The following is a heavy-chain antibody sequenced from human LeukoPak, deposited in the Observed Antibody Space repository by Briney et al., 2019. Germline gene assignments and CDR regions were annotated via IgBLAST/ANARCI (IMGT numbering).Heavy chain of an antibody. Sequence: SETLSLTCAVSGAFISSYHWSWIRQPPGKGLEWIGYIYYSGSTTYNPSLKSRLTMSLDTSKNQFSLKLSSVTAADTAVYYCARLGYCSSTSCYPNYYYYYYMDVWGKGTTVTVSS. V-gene: IGHV4-59*12. D-gene: IGHD2-2*01. J-gene: IGHJ6*03. CDR2: IYYSGST. CDR3: ARLGYCSSTSCYPNYYYYYYMDV. CDR1: GAFISSYH.